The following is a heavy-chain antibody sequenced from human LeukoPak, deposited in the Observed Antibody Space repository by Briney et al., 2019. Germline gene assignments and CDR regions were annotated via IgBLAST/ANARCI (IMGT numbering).Heavy chain of an antibody. CDR1: GFSFSSYD. D-gene: IGHD1-26*01. CDR3: AKDVMWELYDAFDI. CDR2: ISGSGGST. Sequence: GGSLRLSCAASGFSFSSYDMNWVRQAPGKGLEWVSAISGSGGSTYYADSVKGRFTISRDNSKNTLYLQMNSLRAEDTAVYYCAKDVMWELYDAFDIWGQGTMVTVSS. V-gene: IGHV3-23*01. J-gene: IGHJ3*02.